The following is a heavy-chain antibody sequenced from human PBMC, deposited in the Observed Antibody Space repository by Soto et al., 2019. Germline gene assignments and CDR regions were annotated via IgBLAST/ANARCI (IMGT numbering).Heavy chain of an antibody. CDR3: ATEYHGGPDA. CDR1: GFTFSIYW. D-gene: IGHD2-15*01. J-gene: IGHJ5*02. Sequence: EVQVVESGGALVQPGGSLRLSCAASGFTFSIYWMTWVRQAPGKGLEWVANIKEDGSEKYYVDSVKGRFTIFRDNAKNSLYLQMNSLRVEDTAVYYCATEYHGGPDAWGQGTLVTVSS. V-gene: IGHV3-7*01. CDR2: IKEDGSEK.